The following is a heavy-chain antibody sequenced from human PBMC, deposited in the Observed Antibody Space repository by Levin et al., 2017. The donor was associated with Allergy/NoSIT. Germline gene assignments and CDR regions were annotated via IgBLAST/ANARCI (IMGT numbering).Heavy chain of an antibody. J-gene: IGHJ2*01. CDR2: IYPGDSDT. CDR3: ARQMRYTSGWYPNWYFDL. V-gene: IGHV5-51*01. D-gene: IGHD6-13*01. Sequence: KNGESLKISCKGSGYSFTSYWIGWVRQMPGKGLEWMGVIYPGDSDTRYSPSFQGQVTISADKSISTAYVQWSSLKDSDSAMYYCARQMRYTSGWYPNWYFDLWGRGTLVTVSS. CDR1: GYSFTSYW.